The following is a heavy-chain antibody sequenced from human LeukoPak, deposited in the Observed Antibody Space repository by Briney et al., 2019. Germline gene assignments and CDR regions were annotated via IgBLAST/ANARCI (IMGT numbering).Heavy chain of an antibody. V-gene: IGHV7-4-1*02. CDR1: GYTFTSYA. J-gene: IGHJ6*03. CDR3: AREGITIFGVVIYYYYYYMDV. Sequence: ASVKVSCKASGYTFTSYAMNWVRQAPGQGLEWMGWINTNTGNPTYAQGFTGRFVFSLDTSVSTAYLQISSLKAEDTAVYYCAREGITIFGVVIYYYYYYMDVWGKGTTVTVSS. D-gene: IGHD3-3*01. CDR2: INTNTGNP.